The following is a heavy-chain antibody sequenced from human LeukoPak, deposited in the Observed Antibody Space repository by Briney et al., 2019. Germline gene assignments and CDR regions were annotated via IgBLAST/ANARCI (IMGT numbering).Heavy chain of an antibody. D-gene: IGHD3-9*01. CDR3: AKDLPEVLRYFDWLLYGMDV. Sequence: PGGSLRLSCAASGFTFSSYWMSWVRQAPGKGLEWVANIKQDGSEKYYVDSVKGRFTISRDNSKNTLYLQMNSLRAEDTAVYYCAKDLPEVLRYFDWLLYGMDVWGQGTTVTVSS. J-gene: IGHJ6*02. V-gene: IGHV3-7*01. CDR2: IKQDGSEK. CDR1: GFTFSSYW.